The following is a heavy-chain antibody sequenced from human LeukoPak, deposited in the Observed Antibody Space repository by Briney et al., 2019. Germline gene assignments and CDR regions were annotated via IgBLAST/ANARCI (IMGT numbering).Heavy chain of an antibody. CDR3: ARGLSGRGYSGYDSFYYYVDV. V-gene: IGHV3-48*01. CDR2: ISSSTSTI. Sequence: PGGSLRLSCAASGFTFSSYSMNWVRQAPGKGLEWVSYISSSTSTIYYTDSVKGRFTISRDNAKDSLFLQMNSLRVEDTAVYYCARGLSGRGYSGYDSFYYYVDVWGKGTTVTISS. D-gene: IGHD5-12*01. J-gene: IGHJ6*03. CDR1: GFTFSSYS.